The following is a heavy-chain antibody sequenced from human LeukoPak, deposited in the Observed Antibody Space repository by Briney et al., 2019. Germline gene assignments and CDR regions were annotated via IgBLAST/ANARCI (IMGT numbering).Heavy chain of an antibody. V-gene: IGHV4-4*07. CDR1: GGSISSYY. CDR2: VYASGSS. CDR3: AREWLWSPRPSNYYYMDV. Sequence: PSETLSLTCTVSGGSISSYYWSWIRQPAGKGLEWIGRVYASGSSNYNPSLKSRVTISVDKSKNQLSLELNSVTAADAAVYYCAREWLWSPRPSNYYYMDVWGKGTTVTVSS. J-gene: IGHJ6*03. D-gene: IGHD5-18*01.